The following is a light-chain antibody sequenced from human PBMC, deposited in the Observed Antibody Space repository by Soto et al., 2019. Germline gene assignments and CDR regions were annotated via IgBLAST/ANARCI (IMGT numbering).Light chain of an antibody. CDR1: QGIRND. V-gene: IGKV1-6*01. J-gene: IGKJ1*01. Sequence: AIQMTQSPSSLSASVGDRVTITCRASQGIRNDLGWYQQKPGKAPNLLIYAASNLESGVPSRFSGSGSGTDFTLTISSPQPENFATYYCLQDYNYPRTFGQGTKVEIK. CDR3: LQDYNYPRT. CDR2: AAS.